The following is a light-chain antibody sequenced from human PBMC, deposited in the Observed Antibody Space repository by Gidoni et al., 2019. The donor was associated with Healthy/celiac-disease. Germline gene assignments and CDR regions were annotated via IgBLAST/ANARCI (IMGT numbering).Light chain of an antibody. CDR1: QVISSY. V-gene: IGKV1-8*01. Sequence: AIRMTQSPSSFSASTGDRVTITCRASQVISSYLAWYQQKPGKAPKLLIYAESTLQSGVPSRFSGSGSGTDFTLTISCLQSEYFATYYCQQYYSYPLTFGQGTKLEIK. CDR2: AES. CDR3: QQYYSYPLT. J-gene: IGKJ2*01.